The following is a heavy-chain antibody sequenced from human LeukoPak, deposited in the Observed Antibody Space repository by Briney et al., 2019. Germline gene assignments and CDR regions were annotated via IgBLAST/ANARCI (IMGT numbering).Heavy chain of an antibody. CDR1: GFSVINNY. V-gene: IGHV3-53*01. Sequence: GGSLRLSCAASGFSVINNYVTWVRQAPGKGLEWVSVIYTGDRADYSDSVKGRFTISRDNFKNTLYLQMNNLRVEDSAVYYCATDRDHHYGMHVWGQGTTVTVSS. CDR3: ATDRDHHYGMHV. J-gene: IGHJ6*02. CDR2: IYTGDRA. D-gene: IGHD1-14*01.